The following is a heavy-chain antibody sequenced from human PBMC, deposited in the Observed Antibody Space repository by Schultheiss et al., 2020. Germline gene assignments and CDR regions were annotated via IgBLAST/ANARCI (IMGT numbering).Heavy chain of an antibody. CDR3: TTLALVDMLTAGNC. Sequence: GESLKISCAASGFTVSSNYMSWVRQAPGKGLEWVSVIYSGGSTYYEDSVKGRFTISRDNSKNTLYLQMNSLKTEDTAVHYCTTLALVDMLTAGNCWGQGSLVTGSS. J-gene: IGHJ4*02. CDR1: GFTVSSNY. V-gene: IGHV3-53*05. CDR2: IYSGGST. D-gene: IGHD5-12*01.